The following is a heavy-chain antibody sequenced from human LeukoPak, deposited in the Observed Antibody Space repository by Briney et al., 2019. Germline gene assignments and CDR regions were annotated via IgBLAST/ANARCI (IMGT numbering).Heavy chain of an antibody. V-gene: IGHV1-2*02. CDR3: ARDMHFSSSSHFDY. CDR2: MNPNSGGT. D-gene: IGHD6-6*01. J-gene: IGHJ4*02. Sequence: ASVKVSCKASGYTFTSYDINWVRQATGQGLEWMGWMNPNSGGTNYAQKFQGRVTMTRDTSISTAYMELSRLRSDDTAVYYCARDMHFSSSSHFDYWGQGTLVTVSS. CDR1: GYTFTSYD.